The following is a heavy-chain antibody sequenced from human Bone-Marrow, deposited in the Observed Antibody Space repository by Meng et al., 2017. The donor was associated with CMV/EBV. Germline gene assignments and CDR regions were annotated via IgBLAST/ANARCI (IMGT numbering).Heavy chain of an antibody. J-gene: IGHJ3*02. CDR2: INPNSGGT. CDR3: ARGYCSSTSCYRASYAFDI. CDR1: GYTFTGYY. D-gene: IGHD2-2*01. V-gene: IGHV1-2*02. Sequence: ASVKVSCKASGYTFTGYYMHWVRQAPGQGLEWMGWINPNSGGTNYAQKFQGRVTMTRDTSISTAYMELSRLRSDDTAVYYCARGYCSSTSCYRASYAFDIWGQGTRVTGSS.